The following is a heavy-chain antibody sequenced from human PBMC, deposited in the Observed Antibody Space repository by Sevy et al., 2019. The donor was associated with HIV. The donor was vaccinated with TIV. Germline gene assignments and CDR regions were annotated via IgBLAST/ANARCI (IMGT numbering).Heavy chain of an antibody. V-gene: IGHV3-33*01. CDR3: AREKPPLNYERTRDAFDI. J-gene: IGHJ3*02. Sequence: GGSLRLSCAASAFTFSSYGMHWVRQAPGKGLEWVAVIWYDGSNKYYADSVKGRFTISRDNSKNTLYLQMNSLRAEDTAVYYCAREKPPLNYERTRDAFDIWGQGTMVTVSS. CDR1: AFTFSSYG. CDR2: IWYDGSNK. D-gene: IGHD4-4*01.